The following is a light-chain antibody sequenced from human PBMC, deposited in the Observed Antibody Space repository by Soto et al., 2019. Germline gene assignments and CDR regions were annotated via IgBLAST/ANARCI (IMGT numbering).Light chain of an antibody. J-gene: IGKJ4*01. CDR1: QSVSNN. CDR3: QQFSSYPLT. Sequence: EILMTQSPATLSVSPGDRATLSCRASQSVSNNLAWYQQRPGQAPRLLIYGASNRATGIPDRFSGSGSGTDFTLTISRLEPEDFAVYYCQQFSSYPLTFGGGTKVDIK. CDR2: GAS. V-gene: IGKV3D-15*01.